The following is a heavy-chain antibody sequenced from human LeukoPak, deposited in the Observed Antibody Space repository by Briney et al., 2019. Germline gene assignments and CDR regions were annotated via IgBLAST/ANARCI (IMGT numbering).Heavy chain of an antibody. Sequence: ASVRVSCKASGYTFTSYGITWVRQAPGQGLEWMGWISTYNGNTRYTQKFQGRVTLTTDTSTRTAYMELRSLRSDDTAVYYCARGDGIYGDYWGQGTLVTVSS. CDR1: GYTFTSYG. V-gene: IGHV1-18*01. J-gene: IGHJ4*02. CDR2: ISTYNGNT. CDR3: ARGDGIYGDY. D-gene: IGHD1-26*01.